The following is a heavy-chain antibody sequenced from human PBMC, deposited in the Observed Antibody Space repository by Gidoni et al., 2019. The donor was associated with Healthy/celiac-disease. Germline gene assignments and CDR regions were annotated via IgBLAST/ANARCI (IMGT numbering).Heavy chain of an antibody. D-gene: IGHD6-19*01. V-gene: IGHV3-53*04. CDR3: ARVSYSSGWYYWSGFDI. Sequence: EVPLVESGGGLVQPGGSLTLSCAASGFTVRRHYMSWVRQATGKGLDWVSMIYSGGSTYYADSVKGRFTISRHNSKNTLYLQMNSLRAEDTAVYYCARVSYSSGWYYWSGFDIWGQGTMVTVSS. CDR2: IYSGGST. CDR1: GFTVRRHY. J-gene: IGHJ3*02.